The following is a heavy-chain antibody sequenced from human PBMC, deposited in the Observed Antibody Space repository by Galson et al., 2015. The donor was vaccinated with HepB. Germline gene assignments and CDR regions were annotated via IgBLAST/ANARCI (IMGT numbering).Heavy chain of an antibody. Sequence: SLRLSCAASGFTFNTYAMSWVRQAPGKGLEWVSAISGSGGSTDYADSVKGRFTISRDNSKNTLYLQMNSLRAEDRAVYYCARRYYGDYWGQGTLVTVSS. J-gene: IGHJ4*02. CDR3: ARRYYGDY. CDR1: GFTFNTYA. CDR2: ISGSGGST. V-gene: IGHV3-23*01.